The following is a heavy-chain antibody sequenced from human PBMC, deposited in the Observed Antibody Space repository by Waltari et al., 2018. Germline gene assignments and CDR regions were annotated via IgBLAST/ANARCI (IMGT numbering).Heavy chain of an antibody. Sequence: QVQLQQWGAGLLKPSETLSLTCAVYGGSFSGYYWSWIRQPPGKGLEWIGEINHSGSTNYNPSLKSRVTISVDTSKNQCSLKLSSVTAADTAVYYCARGWFRPMDVWGQGTTVTVSS. CDR1: GGSFSGYY. J-gene: IGHJ6*02. V-gene: IGHV4-34*01. CDR3: ARGWFRPMDV. CDR2: INHSGST. D-gene: IGHD3-10*01.